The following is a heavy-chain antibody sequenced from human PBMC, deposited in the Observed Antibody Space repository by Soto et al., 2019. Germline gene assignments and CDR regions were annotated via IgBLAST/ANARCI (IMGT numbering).Heavy chain of an antibody. J-gene: IGHJ6*03. CDR1: GGSISSYY. CDR2: IYYSGST. V-gene: IGHV4-59*08. Sequence: SETLSLTCTVSGGSISSYYWSWIRQPPGKGLEWIGYIYYSGSTNYNPSLKSRVTISVDTAKNQFSLKLGSVTAADTAVYYCARHGCSGGSCYGYYYYYMDVWGKGTTVTVSS. D-gene: IGHD2-15*01. CDR3: ARHGCSGGSCYGYYYYYMDV.